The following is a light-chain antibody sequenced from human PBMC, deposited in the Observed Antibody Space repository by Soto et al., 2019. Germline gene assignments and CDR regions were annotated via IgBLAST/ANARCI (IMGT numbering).Light chain of an antibody. CDR2: GTS. J-gene: IGKJ5*01. Sequence: EIVLTQSPGTLSLSPGESATLSCRASQSVSSSYLSWYQQKPGQAPRLLIHGTSDRATGIPDRFSGSGSGTDFTLTITSLEPEDFAVYYCQQYGSLPITFGQGTRLEIK. CDR1: QSVSSSY. V-gene: IGKV3-20*01. CDR3: QQYGSLPIT.